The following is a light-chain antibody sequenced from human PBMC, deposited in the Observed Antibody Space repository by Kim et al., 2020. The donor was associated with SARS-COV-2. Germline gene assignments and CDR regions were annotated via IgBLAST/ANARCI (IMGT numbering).Light chain of an antibody. V-gene: IGLV3-21*02. Sequence: SYELTQPPSVSVAPGQTARVTCGGDGIGSKSVHWFQQKPGQAPVLVMYDDTYRPSGIPDRFSGSNSENTATLTISRVEAGDEADYYCQVWDSTSDHRVFGGGTQLTVL. CDR1: GIGSKS. CDR2: DDT. J-gene: IGLJ3*02. CDR3: QVWDSTSDHRV.